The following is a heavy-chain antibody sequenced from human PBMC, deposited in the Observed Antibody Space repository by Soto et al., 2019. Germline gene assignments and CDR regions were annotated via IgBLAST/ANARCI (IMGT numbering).Heavy chain of an antibody. J-gene: IGHJ5*02. D-gene: IGHD3-3*01. CDR1: GGSVNGYY. V-gene: IGHV4-34*01. Sequence: LSLTCAVYGGSVNGYYWNWIRQPPGKGLEWIGEINHTGGTHYSPSLKSRVTMSVDTSKNQFSLRLSSVTAADTAIYYCATRITVFGLLIPPFDPWGQGAQVTVSS. CDR3: ATRITVFGLLIPPFDP. CDR2: INHTGGT.